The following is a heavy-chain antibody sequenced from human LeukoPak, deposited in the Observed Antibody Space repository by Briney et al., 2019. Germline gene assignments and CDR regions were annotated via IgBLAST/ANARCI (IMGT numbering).Heavy chain of an antibody. CDR1: GFIFSSYW. D-gene: IGHD3-22*01. J-gene: IGHJ4*02. CDR3: VITYYYDTSGYGH. V-gene: IGHV3-7*02. CDR2: INPDGSQI. Sequence: GGSLTLSCAASGFIFSSYWMRWVSQPPGRGLAWVASINPDGSQISHAGSARARFTISRDNSKNSLFLQMNSLTTEDTAVYYCVITYYYDTSGYGHWGQGTLVTVSS.